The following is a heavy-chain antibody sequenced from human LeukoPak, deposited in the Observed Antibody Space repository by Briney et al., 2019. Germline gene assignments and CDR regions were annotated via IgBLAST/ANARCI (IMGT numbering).Heavy chain of an antibody. CDR2: FDPEDGET. V-gene: IGHV1-24*01. D-gene: IGHD6-19*01. J-gene: IGHJ4*02. CDR3: ATGIAVAGTENYYFDY. Sequence: ASVKVSCKVSGYTLTELSMHWVRQAPGKGLEWMGGFDPEDGETIYAQKFQGRVTMTEDTSTDTAYMELSSLRSEDTAVYYCATGIAVAGTENYYFDYWGQGTLVTVSS. CDR1: GYTLTELS.